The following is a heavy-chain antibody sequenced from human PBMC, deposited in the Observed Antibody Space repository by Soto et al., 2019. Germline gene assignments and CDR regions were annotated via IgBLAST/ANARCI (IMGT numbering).Heavy chain of an antibody. CDR2: IYHSGST. Sequence: LSETLSLTCAVSGGSISSSNWWSWVRQPPGKGLEWIGEIYHSGSTNYNPSLKSRVTISVDKSKNQFSLKLSSVTAADTAVYYCARNEPIFYYGSGSYNWFDPWGQGTLVTVSS. V-gene: IGHV4-4*02. CDR3: ARNEPIFYYGSGSYNWFDP. D-gene: IGHD3-10*01. CDR1: GGSISSSNW. J-gene: IGHJ5*02.